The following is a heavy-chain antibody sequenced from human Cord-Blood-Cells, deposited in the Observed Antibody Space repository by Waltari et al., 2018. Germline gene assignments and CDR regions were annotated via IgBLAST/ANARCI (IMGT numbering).Heavy chain of an antibody. V-gene: IGHV1-69*06. Sequence: QVQLVQSGAEVKKPGSSVKVCCKASGGTFSSYAISWVRQAPGKGLEGRGGIIPIFGTANYAQKFQGRVTITADKSTSTAYMELSSLRSEDTAVYYCARGGGGDHNWDDAFDIWGQGTMVTVSS. D-gene: IGHD1-20*01. CDR1: GGTFSSYA. J-gene: IGHJ3*02. CDR3: ARGGGGDHNWDDAFDI. CDR2: IIPIFGTA.